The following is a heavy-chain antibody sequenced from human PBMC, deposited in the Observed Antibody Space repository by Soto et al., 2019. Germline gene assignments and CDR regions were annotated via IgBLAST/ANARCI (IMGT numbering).Heavy chain of an antibody. J-gene: IGHJ5*02. D-gene: IGHD3-3*01. Sequence: SETLSLTCTVSGDSMNSSYWTWIRQPAGKGLGWIGRVYSRWGTHYNPSLKSRITISLDTCNNQFSLRLLSVTDAATAVYYCARGQRFSDWFDPWGQGTLVTVSS. CDR3: ARGQRFSDWFDP. CDR2: VYSRWGT. CDR1: GDSMNSSY. V-gene: IGHV4-4*07.